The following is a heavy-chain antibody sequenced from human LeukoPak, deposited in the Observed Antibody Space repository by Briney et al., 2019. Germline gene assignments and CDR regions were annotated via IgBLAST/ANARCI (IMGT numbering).Heavy chain of an antibody. CDR2: INSDGRST. CDR1: GFTFSSYW. CDR3: ARDQLYCSGGICYFEY. D-gene: IGHD2-15*01. Sequence: SGGSLRLSCAASGFTFSSYWMHWVHQAPGKGLVWVSRINSDGRSTSYADSVKGRFTISRDNTKNTLYLQMNSLRVEDTAVYYCARDQLYCSGGICYFEYWGRGTLVTVSS. J-gene: IGHJ4*02. V-gene: IGHV3-74*01.